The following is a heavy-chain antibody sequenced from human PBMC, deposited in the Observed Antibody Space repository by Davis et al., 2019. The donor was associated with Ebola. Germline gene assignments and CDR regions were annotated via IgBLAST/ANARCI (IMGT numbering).Heavy chain of an antibody. V-gene: IGHV3-74*01. CDR2: ITGDGSDT. Sequence: HTGGSLRLSCAASGFTFSTYWMHWVRQAPGKGLVWVSLITGDGSDTSYADSVKGRCTISRDNAKNSLYLQMNILRAEDTALYYCARGTGDPQFRGLFDLWGRGTLVTVSS. CDR3: ARGTGDPQFRGLFDL. J-gene: IGHJ2*01. D-gene: IGHD3-10*01. CDR1: GFTFSTYW.